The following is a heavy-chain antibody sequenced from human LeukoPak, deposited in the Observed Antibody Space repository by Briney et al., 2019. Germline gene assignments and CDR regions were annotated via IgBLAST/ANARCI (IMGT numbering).Heavy chain of an antibody. Sequence: GGSLRLSCAASAFTFSSNAMSWVRPAPGKGLEWVSGISNSGGRTYYADSVKGRFKICRDNSENTVYLKIDNVRAGDTALYYCVKIDGGDFPWGQGTLVTVSS. J-gene: IGHJ4*02. D-gene: IGHD2-21*02. CDR1: AFTFSSNA. CDR3: VKIDGGDFP. CDR2: ISNSGGRT. V-gene: IGHV3-23*01.